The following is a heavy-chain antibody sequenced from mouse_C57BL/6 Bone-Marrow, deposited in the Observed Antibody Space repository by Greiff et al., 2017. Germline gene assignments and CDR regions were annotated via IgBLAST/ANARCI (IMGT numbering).Heavy chain of an antibody. CDR2: IYPGNSDT. CDR1: GYTFTSYW. CDR3: ARTRLRYPYDY. J-gene: IGHJ2*01. Sequence: EVQLQQSGTVLARPGASVKMSCKTSGYTFTSYWMHWVKQRPGQGLEWIGAIYPGNSDTSYNQKFKGKAKLTAVTSASTAYMELRSLTSEDSAVYFCARTRLRYPYDYWGQGTTLTVSS. V-gene: IGHV1-5*01. D-gene: IGHD1-1*01.